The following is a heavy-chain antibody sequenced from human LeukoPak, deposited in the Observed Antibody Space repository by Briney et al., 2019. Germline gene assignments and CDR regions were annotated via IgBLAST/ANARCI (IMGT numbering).Heavy chain of an antibody. D-gene: IGHD6-19*01. CDR1: GGTFSSYA. CDR2: IIPIFGTA. CDR3: ARTYDTSSGSTRFFDY. V-gene: IGHV1-69*05. Sequence: SVKVPCKASGGTFSSYAISWVRQAPGQGLEWMGRIIPIFGTANYAQKFQGRVTITTDESTSTAYMELSSLRSEDTAVYYCARTYDTSSGSTRFFDYWGQGTLVTVSS. J-gene: IGHJ4*02.